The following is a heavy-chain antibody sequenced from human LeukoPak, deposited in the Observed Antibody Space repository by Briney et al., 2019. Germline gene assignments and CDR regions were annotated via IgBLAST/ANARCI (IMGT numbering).Heavy chain of an antibody. Sequence: GGSLRLSCAASGFTFDDYAMHWVRQAPGKGLEWVSGISWNSGSIGYADSVKGRFTISRDNAKNSLYLQMNSLRAEDTALYYCAKAPSSSWYNWFDPWGQGTLVTVSS. V-gene: IGHV3-9*01. CDR2: ISWNSGSI. J-gene: IGHJ5*02. CDR1: GFTFDDYA. D-gene: IGHD6-13*01. CDR3: AKAPSSSWYNWFDP.